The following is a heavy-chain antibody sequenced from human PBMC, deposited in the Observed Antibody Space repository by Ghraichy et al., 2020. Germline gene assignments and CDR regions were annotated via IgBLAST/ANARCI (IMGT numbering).Heavy chain of an antibody. CDR1: GGSISSYY. CDR3: ARDNPTVTTVGWFDP. Sequence: SETLSLTCTVSGGSISSYYWSWIRQPPGKGLEWIGYIYYSGSTNYNPSLKSRVTISVDTSKNQFSLKLSSVTAADTAVYYCARDNPTVTTVGWFDPWGQGTLVTVSS. J-gene: IGHJ5*02. CDR2: IYYSGST. D-gene: IGHD4-17*01. V-gene: IGHV4-59*01.